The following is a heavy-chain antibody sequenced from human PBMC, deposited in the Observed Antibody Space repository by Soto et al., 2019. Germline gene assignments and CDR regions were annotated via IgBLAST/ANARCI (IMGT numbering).Heavy chain of an antibody. D-gene: IGHD6-13*01. CDR3: AKDVVQGSSWFRFLDS. CDR2: INVNGNYI. CDR1: GFTFSDFS. V-gene: IGHV3-21*06. Sequence: GGSLRLSCAASGFTFSDFSVNWVRQAPGTGLEWVASINVNGNYIYYVDSVKGRFTISRDNPKNSVFLQMNSLKVEDTAVYYCAKDVVQGSSWFRFLDSWGQEPWSPS. J-gene: IGHJ5*01.